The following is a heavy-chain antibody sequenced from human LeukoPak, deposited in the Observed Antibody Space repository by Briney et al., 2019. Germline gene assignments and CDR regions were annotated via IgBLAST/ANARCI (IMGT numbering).Heavy chain of an antibody. V-gene: IGHV4-34*01. CDR2: INHSGST. J-gene: IGHJ4*02. CDR3: ARKETTSFDY. D-gene: IGHD1-7*01. CDR1: GGSFSGYY. Sequence: SETLSHTCAVYGGSFSGYYWSWIRQPPGKGLEWIGEINHSGSTNYNPSLKSRVTISVDTSKNQFSLKLSSVTAADTAVYYCARKETTSFDYWGQGTLVTVSS.